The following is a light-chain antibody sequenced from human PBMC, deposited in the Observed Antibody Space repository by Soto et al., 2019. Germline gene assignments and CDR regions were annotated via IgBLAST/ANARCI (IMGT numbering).Light chain of an antibody. CDR2: EVS. CDR1: SSDVGGYNS. V-gene: IGLV2-14*01. Sequence: QSVLTQPASVSGSPGQSITISCTGTSSDVGGYNSVSWYQQHPGKAPKLMIYEVSNRPSGVSNRFSGSKSGNTASLTISGLQAEDEADYYCSSYTTSSTLLYVFGTGTQLTVL. J-gene: IGLJ1*01. CDR3: SSYTTSSTLLYV.